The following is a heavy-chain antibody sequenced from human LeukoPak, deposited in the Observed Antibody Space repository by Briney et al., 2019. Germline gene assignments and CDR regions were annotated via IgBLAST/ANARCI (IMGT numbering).Heavy chain of an antibody. CDR1: GGSISSYY. CDR2: IYYSGST. CDR3: ARDVQQLVNWYFDP. J-gene: IGHJ2*01. V-gene: IGHV4-59*01. D-gene: IGHD6-13*01. Sequence: SETLSLTCTVSGGSISSYYWSWIRQPPGKGLEWIGYIYYSGSTNYNPSLKSRVTISADTSKNQFSLKLSSVTAADTAVYYCARDVQQLVNWYFDPWGRGTLVTVSS.